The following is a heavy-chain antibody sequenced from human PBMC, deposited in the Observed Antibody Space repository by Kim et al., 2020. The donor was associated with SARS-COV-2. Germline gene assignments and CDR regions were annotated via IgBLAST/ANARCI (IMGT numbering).Heavy chain of an antibody. D-gene: IGHD3-10*01. CDR3: AKDSLVRGLGHYYYYYGMDV. Sequence: GGSLRLSCAASGFTFSSYAMSWVRQAPGKGLEWVSVIYSGGSSTYYADSVKGRFTISRDNSKNTLYLQMNSLRAEDTAVYYCAKDSLVRGLGHYYYYYGMDVWGQGTTVTVSS. CDR1: GFTFSSYA. J-gene: IGHJ6*02. V-gene: IGHV3-23*03. CDR2: IYSGGSST.